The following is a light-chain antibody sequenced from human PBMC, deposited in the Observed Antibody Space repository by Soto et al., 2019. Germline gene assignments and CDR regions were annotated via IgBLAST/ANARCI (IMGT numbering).Light chain of an antibody. CDR2: RDT. CDR3: QLWDRSTGV. J-gene: IGLJ2*01. CDR1: NIGSKN. V-gene: IGLV3-9*01. Sequence: SYELTQPLSVSVALGQTARITCGGNNIGSKNVHWYQQKPGQAPVLVIYRDTNRPSGIPERFSGSNSGNTATLTISRAQGGDDADYYCQLWDRSTGVFGGGTQLTVL.